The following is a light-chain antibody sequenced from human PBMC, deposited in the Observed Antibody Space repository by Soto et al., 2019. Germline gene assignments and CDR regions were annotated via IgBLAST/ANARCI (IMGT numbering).Light chain of an antibody. Sequence: EIVMTQSPATLSVSPGEIATLSCRAIQNILSNLAWYQQKPGQAPRLLIYGASTRATGIPARFSGSGSGTEFTLTISSLQSEDFAMYYCQKYSDSPPKFGQGTKVDIK. CDR3: QKYSDSPPK. CDR1: QNILSN. J-gene: IGKJ1*01. CDR2: GAS. V-gene: IGKV3-15*01.